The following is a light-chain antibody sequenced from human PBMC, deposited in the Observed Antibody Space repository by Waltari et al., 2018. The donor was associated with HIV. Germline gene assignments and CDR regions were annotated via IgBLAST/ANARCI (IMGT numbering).Light chain of an antibody. V-gene: IGLV3-19*01. Sequence: SSELTQDPAVSVALGQTVKITCQGDNLRTYYASWYQQKPGQAPVLVSYGKNRRPSDIPGRFSSSASRNTASLIITGSQAEDEAEYYCKTRDRSGNLYVFGTGTTVTVL. J-gene: IGLJ1*01. CDR1: NLRTYY. CDR2: GKN. CDR3: KTRDRSGNLYV.